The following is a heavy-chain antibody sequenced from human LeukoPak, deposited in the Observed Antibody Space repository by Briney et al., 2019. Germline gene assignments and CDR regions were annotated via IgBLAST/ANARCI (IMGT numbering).Heavy chain of an antibody. D-gene: IGHD3-22*01. Sequence: SETLSLTCTVSGGSISSSIYYWGWIRQPPGKGLEWIGSIYYSGSTYYNPSLKSRVTISVDTSKNQFSLKLSSVTAADTAVYYCARGPAKPVSNDSSGYYSYYFDYWGQGTLVTVSS. V-gene: IGHV4-39*07. CDR2: IYYSGST. CDR1: GGSISSSIYY. J-gene: IGHJ4*02. CDR3: ARGPAKPVSNDSSGYYSYYFDY.